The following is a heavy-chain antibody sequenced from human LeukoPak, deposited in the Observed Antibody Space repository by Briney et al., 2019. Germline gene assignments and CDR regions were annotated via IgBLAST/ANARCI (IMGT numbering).Heavy chain of an antibody. Sequence: VASVKVSCKASGYTFTGYYMHWVRQAPGQGLEWMGWINPNSGGTNYAQKFQGRVTMTRNTSISTAYMELSSLRSEDTAVYYCARGSLVMIVVEGDWFDPWGQGTLVTVSS. D-gene: IGHD3-22*01. J-gene: IGHJ5*02. CDR3: ARGSLVMIVVEGDWFDP. CDR1: GYTFTGYY. CDR2: INPNSGGT. V-gene: IGHV1-2*02.